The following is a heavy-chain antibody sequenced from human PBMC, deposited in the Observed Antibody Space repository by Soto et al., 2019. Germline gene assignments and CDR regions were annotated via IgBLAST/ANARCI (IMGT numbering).Heavy chain of an antibody. CDR1: GFTVSSNY. CDR3: ARQYQLPYFDY. V-gene: IGHV3-66*04. D-gene: IGHD2-2*01. J-gene: IGHJ4*02. CDR2: IYSGGST. Sequence: VGSLRLSCAASGFTVSSNYMSWVRQAPGKGLEWVSVIYSGGSTYYADSVKGRFTISRDNSKNTLYLQMNSLRAEDTAVYYCARQYQLPYFDYWGQGTLVTVSS.